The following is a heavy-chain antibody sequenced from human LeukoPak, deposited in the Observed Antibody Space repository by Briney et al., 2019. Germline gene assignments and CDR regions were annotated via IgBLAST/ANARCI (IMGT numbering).Heavy chain of an antibody. CDR2: IDWEDNK. CDR3: ARILLDRTGWYFFQY. CDR1: GFSLRTSGMC. Sequence: SGPTLVNPTQTLTLTCTFSGFSLRTSGMCVSWIRQPPGKALEWLARIDWEDNKSYTTSLKTRLTISKDTSKNQVVLTMSNMDPVHTAIYYRARILLDRTGWYFFQYWGQGTLVTVSS. D-gene: IGHD6-19*01. V-gene: IGHV2-70*11. J-gene: IGHJ1*01.